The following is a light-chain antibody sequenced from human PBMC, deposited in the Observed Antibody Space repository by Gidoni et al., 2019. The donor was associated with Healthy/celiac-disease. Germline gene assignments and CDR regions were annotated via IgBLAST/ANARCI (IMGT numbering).Light chain of an antibody. Sequence: QSALPQPASGSGSPGQSITISCTGTSSDVGGYNYVSWYQQHPGKAPKLMIYEVSNRPSGVSNRFSGSKSGNTASLTISGLQAEDEADYYCSSYTSSSLLVFGGGTKLTVL. J-gene: IGLJ3*02. V-gene: IGLV2-14*01. CDR2: EVS. CDR1: SSDVGGYNY. CDR3: SSYTSSSLLV.